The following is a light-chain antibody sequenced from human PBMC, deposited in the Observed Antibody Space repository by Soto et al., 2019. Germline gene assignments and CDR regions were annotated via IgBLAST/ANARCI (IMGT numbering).Light chain of an antibody. CDR1: SSDVGGYNY. J-gene: IGLJ2*01. V-gene: IGLV2-14*01. CDR2: EVS. CDR3: SSYISSRTLVV. Sequence: QSALTQPASVSGSPGQSITISCTGTSSDVGGYNYVSWYQQHPGKAPKLMIYEVSNRPSGVSNRFSGSKSGNTASLTISGLQAEDEADYYCSSYISSRTLVVFGGGTQLTVL.